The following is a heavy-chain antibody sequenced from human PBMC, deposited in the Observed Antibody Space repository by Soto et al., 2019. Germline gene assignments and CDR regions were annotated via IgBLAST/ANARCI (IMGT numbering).Heavy chain of an antibody. CDR3: TRDRGGTEFWIGYPTGWFEP. V-gene: IGHV3-30*03. D-gene: IGHD3-3*01. CDR2: ISYDGSNK. CDR1: GFTFGSYV. J-gene: IGHJ5*02. Sequence: SLRLSCAASGFTFGSYVMHWVRQAPGKGLEWLAVISYDGSNKDYADSVKGRFSISRDNSENTLYLQMNSLRAEDTAIYYCTRDRGGTEFWIGYPTGWFEPWGQGISVTVSS.